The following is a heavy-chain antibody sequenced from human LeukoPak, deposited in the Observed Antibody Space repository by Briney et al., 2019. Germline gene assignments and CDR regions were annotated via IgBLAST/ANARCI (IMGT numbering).Heavy chain of an antibody. CDR3: ARVQGSSWAYYYYYGMDV. J-gene: IGHJ6*04. CDR2: IKQDGSEK. Sequence: GGSLGLSCAASGFTFSSYWMSWVRQAPGKGLEWVANIKQDGSEKYYVDSVKGRFTISRDNAKNSLYLQMNSLRAEDTAVYYCARVQGSSWAYYYYYGMDVWGKGTTVTVSS. V-gene: IGHV3-7*03. D-gene: IGHD6-13*01. CDR1: GFTFSSYW.